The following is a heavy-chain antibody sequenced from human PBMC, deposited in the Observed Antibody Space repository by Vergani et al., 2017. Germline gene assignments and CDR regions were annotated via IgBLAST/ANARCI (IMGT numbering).Heavy chain of an antibody. D-gene: IGHD5-12*01. J-gene: IGHJ6*02. CDR3: AKANPRNSGYEDSYYYHAMDV. CDR1: GFTFNHYA. Sequence: EVQLLESGGDLVQPGGSLRLSCAASGFTFNHYAMNWVRQAPGKGLEWVSGISGSGGSTYYAGSVKGRFTSARDSSKNTLYLQMNSLSAGDTAVYYCAKANPRNSGYEDSYYYHAMDVWGQGTTVTVSS. V-gene: IGHV3-23*01. CDR2: ISGSGGST.